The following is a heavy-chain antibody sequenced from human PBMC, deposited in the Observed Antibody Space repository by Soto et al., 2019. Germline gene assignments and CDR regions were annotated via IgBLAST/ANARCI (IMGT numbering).Heavy chain of an antibody. V-gene: IGHV1-69*13. J-gene: IGHJ5*02. CDR1: GGTFSSYA. Sequence: SVKVSCKASGGTFSSYAISWVRQAPGQGLEWMGGIIPIFGTANYAQKFQGRVTITADESTSTAYMELSSLRAEDTAVYYCAREGIAVAGIYWFDPWGQGTLVTVSS. CDR3: AREGIAVAGIYWFDP. D-gene: IGHD6-19*01. CDR2: IIPIFGTA.